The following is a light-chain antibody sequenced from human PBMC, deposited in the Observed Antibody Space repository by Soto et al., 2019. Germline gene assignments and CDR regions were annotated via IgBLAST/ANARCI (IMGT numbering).Light chain of an antibody. V-gene: IGLV2-8*01. CDR3: SSYVGSNNPI. Sequence: QSALSQPPSASGSPGQSVTISCTGTSSDIGAYNYVSWYQQHPDKAPKLMIYEVNKRPSGVPDRFSASKSGNTASLTVSGLQAEDEADYYCSSYVGSNNPIFGGGTKLTVL. CDR2: EVN. CDR1: SSDIGAYNY. J-gene: IGLJ2*01.